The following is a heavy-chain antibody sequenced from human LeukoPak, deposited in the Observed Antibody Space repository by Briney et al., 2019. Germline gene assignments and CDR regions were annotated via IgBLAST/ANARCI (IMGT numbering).Heavy chain of an antibody. V-gene: IGHV4-4*07. CDR3: ARDRGTWNDDGFDY. Sequence: SQTLSLTCTVSGGSISSYYWSWIRQPAGKGLEWIGRIYISGSTNYNPSLKSRVTMSVDTSKNQFSLKLSSVTAADTAVYYCARDRGTWNDDGFDYWGQGTLVTVSS. J-gene: IGHJ4*02. D-gene: IGHD1-1*01. CDR2: IYISGST. CDR1: GGSISSYY.